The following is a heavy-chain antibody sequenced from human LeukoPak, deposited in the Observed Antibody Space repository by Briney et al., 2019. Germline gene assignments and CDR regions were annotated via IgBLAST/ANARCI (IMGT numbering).Heavy chain of an antibody. D-gene: IGHD3-9*01. CDR3: ASQVLRYLNAFEP. Sequence: SETLSLTCSLSGGSNSLRSYYCRWIRQPPGKGLEWIGSIYYSGSTYYNPSLKSRVTISVDTSKNQFSLKLSSVTAADTAVYFLASQVLRYLNAFEPWGQGTLVTVSS. CDR1: GGSNSLRSYY. CDR2: IYYSGST. V-gene: IGHV4-39*01. J-gene: IGHJ5*02.